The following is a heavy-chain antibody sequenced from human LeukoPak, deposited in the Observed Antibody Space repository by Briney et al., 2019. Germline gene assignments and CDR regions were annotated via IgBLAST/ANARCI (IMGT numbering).Heavy chain of an antibody. J-gene: IGHJ4*02. CDR2: INPNSGGT. Sequence: ASVKVSCKASGYTFTGYYMHWVRQAPGQGLEWMGWINPNSGGTNYAQKFQGRVTMTTDTSTSTAYMELRSLRSDDTAVYYCARDGDSSSSYSGYWGQGTLVTVSS. CDR1: GYTFTGYY. CDR3: ARDGDSSSSYSGY. D-gene: IGHD6-6*01. V-gene: IGHV1-2*02.